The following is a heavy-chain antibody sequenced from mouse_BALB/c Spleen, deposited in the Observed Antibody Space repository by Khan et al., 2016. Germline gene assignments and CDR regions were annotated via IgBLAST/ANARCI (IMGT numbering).Heavy chain of an antibody. CDR1: DYTFTSYW. V-gene: IGHV1-55*01. D-gene: IGHD2-1*01. Sequence: VQLQESGAELVKPGASVKMSCKASDYTFTSYWINWVKQRPGQGLEWIGDIYPGRGITNYNEKFKSKATLTLATSSSTAYMQRSSLTSEDSAVYYCSRGGNYPHYYAMDYWGQGTSVTVSS. J-gene: IGHJ4*01. CDR2: IYPGRGIT. CDR3: SRGGNYPHYYAMDY.